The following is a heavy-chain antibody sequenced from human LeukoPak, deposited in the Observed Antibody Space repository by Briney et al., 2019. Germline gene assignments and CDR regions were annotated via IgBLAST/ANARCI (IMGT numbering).Heavy chain of an antibody. CDR2: INAGNGNT. V-gene: IGHV1-3*01. D-gene: IGHD5-18*01. Sequence: ASVKVSCTASGYTFTSYAMHWVRQAPGQRLEWMGWINAGNGNTKYSQKFQGRVTITRDTSASTAYMELSSLRSEDTAVYYCARDTAMVTSNFDYWGQGTLVTVSS. CDR3: ARDTAMVTSNFDY. J-gene: IGHJ4*02. CDR1: GYTFTSYA.